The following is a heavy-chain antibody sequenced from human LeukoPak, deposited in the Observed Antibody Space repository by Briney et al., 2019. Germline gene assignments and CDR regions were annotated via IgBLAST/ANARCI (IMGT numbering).Heavy chain of an antibody. Sequence: PGGSLRHSCAGPGFLLCVPEMVWARQAPGKGLECVSTITHNSANIYYADSVKGRFSISRDNARNSLFLQMNSLRAEDTAVYYCAVNFRHWGPGTLVTVSS. CDR3: AVNFRH. CDR1: GFLLCVPE. CDR2: ITHNSANI. J-gene: IGHJ4*02. D-gene: IGHD2/OR15-2a*01. V-gene: IGHV3-21*01.